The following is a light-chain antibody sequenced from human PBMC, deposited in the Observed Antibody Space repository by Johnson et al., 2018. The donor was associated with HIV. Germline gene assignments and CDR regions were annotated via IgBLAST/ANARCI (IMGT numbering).Light chain of an antibody. CDR2: ENS. V-gene: IGLV1-51*02. CDR3: GTWDTSLSAGGV. J-gene: IGLJ1*01. CDR1: SSNIGNKY. Sequence: QSVLTQPPSVSAAPGQKVTISCSGSSSNIGNKYVSWYQQLPGTAPKLLIYENSKRPSGIPDRFSGSKSGTSATLGITGLQTGDEADYYCGTWDTSLSAGGVFGSGTTVTVL.